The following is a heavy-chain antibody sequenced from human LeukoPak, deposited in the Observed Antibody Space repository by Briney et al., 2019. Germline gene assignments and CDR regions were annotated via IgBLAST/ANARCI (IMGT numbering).Heavy chain of an antibody. CDR2: ISGSGGST. D-gene: IGHD6-6*01. CDR1: GFTFSSYA. V-gene: IGHV3-23*01. J-gene: IGHJ4*02. CDR3: AKDFTDEDSSSPVPGY. Sequence: GGSLRLSCAASGFTFSSYAMSWVRQAPGKGLEWVSAISGSGGSTYYADSVKGRFTISRDNSKNTLYLQMNSRRAEDTAVYYCAKDFTDEDSSSPVPGYWGQGTLVTVSS.